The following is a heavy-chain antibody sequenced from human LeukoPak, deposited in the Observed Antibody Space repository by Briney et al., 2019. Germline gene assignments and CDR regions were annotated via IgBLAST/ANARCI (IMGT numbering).Heavy chain of an antibody. V-gene: IGHV5-51*01. CDR3: ARRYCSGGSCYSAYAFDI. Sequence: GESLKISCKGSGYSFTSYWIGWVRQMPGKGLEWMGIINPGDSDTRYSPSFQGQVTISADKSISTAYLQWSSLKASDTAMYYCARRYCSGGSCYSAYAFDIWGQGTMVTVSS. CDR2: INPGDSDT. CDR1: GYSFTSYW. D-gene: IGHD2-15*01. J-gene: IGHJ3*02.